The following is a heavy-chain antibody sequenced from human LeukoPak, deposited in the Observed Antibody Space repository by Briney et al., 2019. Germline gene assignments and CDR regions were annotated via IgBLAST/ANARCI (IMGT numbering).Heavy chain of an antibody. D-gene: IGHD4-17*01. CDR1: GFTFSTYV. CDR3: AKDRDDYGDYVGSAPFDY. Sequence: GGSLRLSCAASGFTFSTYVMSWVRQAPGKGLEWVSTISGSGSSTYYADSVKGRFTISRDNSKNTLYLQMNSLRAEDTAVYYCAKDRDDYGDYVGSAPFDYWGQGTLVTVSS. V-gene: IGHV3-23*01. CDR2: ISGSGSST. J-gene: IGHJ4*02.